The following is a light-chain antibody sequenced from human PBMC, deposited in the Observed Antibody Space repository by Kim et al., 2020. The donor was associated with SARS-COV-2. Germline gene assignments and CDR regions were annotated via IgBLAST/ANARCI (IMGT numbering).Light chain of an antibody. CDR3: QVWDSSSDHPV. Sequence: APGMTARITCGGNNIGSKSVHWYPQKPGQAPVLVIYYDSDRPSGIPERFSGSNSGNTATLTISRVEAGDEADYYCQVWDSSSDHPVFGGGTQLTVL. V-gene: IGLV3-21*04. CDR2: YDS. J-gene: IGLJ2*01. CDR1: NIGSKS.